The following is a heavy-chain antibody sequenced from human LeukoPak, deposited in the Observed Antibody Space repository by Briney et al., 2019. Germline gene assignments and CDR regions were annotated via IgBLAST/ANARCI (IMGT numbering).Heavy chain of an antibody. D-gene: IGHD3-22*01. Sequence: PGGSLRLSCAASGFTFSSYSMNWVRQAPGKGLEWVSYISSSSSTIYYADSVKGRFTISRDNAKNSLYLQTNSLRAEDTAVYYCARDRSSGFDYWGQGTLVTVSS. CDR1: GFTFSSYS. J-gene: IGHJ4*02. V-gene: IGHV3-48*04. CDR3: ARDRSSGFDY. CDR2: ISSSSSTI.